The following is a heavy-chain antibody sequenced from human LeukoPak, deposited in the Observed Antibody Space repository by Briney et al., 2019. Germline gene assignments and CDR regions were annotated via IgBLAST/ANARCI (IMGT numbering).Heavy chain of an antibody. CDR1: GGSISSYY. CDR2: IYYSGST. D-gene: IGHD5-12*01. V-gene: IGHV4-59*08. J-gene: IGHJ4*02. Sequence: SETLSLTCTVSGGSISSYYWSWIRQPPGKGLEWIGYIYYSGSTNYNPSLKSRVTISVDTSKNQFSLKLSSVTAADTAVYYCARHGGGYSGYDYDYWGQGTLVTVSS. CDR3: ARHGGGYSGYDYDY.